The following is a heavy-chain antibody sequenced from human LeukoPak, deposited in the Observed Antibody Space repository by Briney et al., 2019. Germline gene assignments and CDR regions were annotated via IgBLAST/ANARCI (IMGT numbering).Heavy chain of an antibody. D-gene: IGHD2-2*01. CDR3: AKGLDLVVPAAAYYFDY. J-gene: IGHJ4*02. Sequence: GGSLRLPCAASGFTFSSYGMHWVRQAPGKGLEWVAFIRYDGSNKYYADSVKGRFTISRDNSKNTLYLQMNSLRAEDTAVYYCAKGLDLVVPAAAYYFDYWGQGTLVTVSS. V-gene: IGHV3-30*02. CDR2: IRYDGSNK. CDR1: GFTFSSYG.